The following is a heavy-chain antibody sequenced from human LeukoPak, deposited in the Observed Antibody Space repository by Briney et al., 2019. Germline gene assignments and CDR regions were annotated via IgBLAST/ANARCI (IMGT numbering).Heavy chain of an antibody. V-gene: IGHV4-34*01. D-gene: IGHD3-10*01. CDR1: GGSFSGYY. CDR2: INHSGST. CDR3: ARGLYGSGSYYQSLRRKYYYGMDV. J-gene: IGHJ6*02. Sequence: PSETLSLTCAVYGGSFSGYYWSWIRQPPGKGLEWIGEINHSGSTNYNPSLKSRVTISVDPSKNQFSLKLSPVTAADTAVYYCARGLYGSGSYYQSLRRKYYYGMDVWGQGTTVTVSS.